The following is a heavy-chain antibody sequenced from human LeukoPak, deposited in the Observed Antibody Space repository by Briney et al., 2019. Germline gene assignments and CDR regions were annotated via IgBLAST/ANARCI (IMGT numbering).Heavy chain of an antibody. CDR1: GASITNSF. J-gene: IGHJ6*03. V-gene: IGHV4-4*07. Sequence: SETLSLTCTVSGASITNSFWSWIRQPAGKGLEWIGRFYTTGTPTYNPPLKSRVTMSADTSQNQLSLKLSSVTAADTAVYYCSRDQDYSASGGSRTYYFYMDVWGKGTTVTVSS. CDR2: FYTTGTP. D-gene: IGHD3-10*01. CDR3: SRDQDYSASGGSRTYYFYMDV.